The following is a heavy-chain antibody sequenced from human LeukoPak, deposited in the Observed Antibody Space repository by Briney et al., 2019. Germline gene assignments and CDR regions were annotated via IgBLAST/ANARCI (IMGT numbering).Heavy chain of an antibody. CDR1: GYTFPSYG. CDR2: VSGYNGNT. J-gene: IGHJ6*03. D-gene: IGHD1-7*01. CDR3: ARALGSGTHYYYYYMDV. V-gene: IGHV1-18*01. Sequence: ASVKVSCKASGYTFPSYGVSWVRQAPGQGLEWMGWVSGYNGNTNLAKNVQGRVTMTTDTSTSTAYMELRSLISDDTAVYYCARALGSGTHYYYYYMDVWGKGTTVTVSS.